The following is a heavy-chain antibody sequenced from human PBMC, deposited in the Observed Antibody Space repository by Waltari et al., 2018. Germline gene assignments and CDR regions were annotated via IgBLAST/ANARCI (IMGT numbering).Heavy chain of an antibody. CDR3: ARVLTTGTVAFDI. Sequence: QVQLRESGPGLVKPSETLSLTCVISGDSLSSNLFWGWIRQSPEKGLEWIGNIYYSGVTDYSPFRKSRGFISIDTPRRQFSLKLTSVTAADTAVYYCARVLTTGTVAFDIWGQGTLVTVSS. CDR2: IYYSGVT. CDR1: GDSLSSNLF. V-gene: IGHV4-38-2*01. J-gene: IGHJ3*02. D-gene: IGHD1-7*01.